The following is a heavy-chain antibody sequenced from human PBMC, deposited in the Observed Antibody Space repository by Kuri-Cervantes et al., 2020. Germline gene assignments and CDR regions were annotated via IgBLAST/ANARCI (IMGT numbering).Heavy chain of an antibody. D-gene: IGHD3-10*01. CDR2: ISYDGSEK. CDR3: ARESQVVDMVQGPLYYYMDV. CDR1: GFTFSSYG. J-gene: IGHJ6*03. V-gene: IGHV3-30*03. Sequence: GGSLRLSCAASGFTFSSYGMHWVRQAPGKGLEWVAVISYDGSEKYYADSVKGRFTISRDNSKNTLSLQMNSLRSEDTAVYYCARESQVVDMVQGPLYYYMDVWGKGTTVTVSS.